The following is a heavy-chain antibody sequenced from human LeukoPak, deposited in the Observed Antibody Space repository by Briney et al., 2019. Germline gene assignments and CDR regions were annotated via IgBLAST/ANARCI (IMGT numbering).Heavy chain of an antibody. J-gene: IGHJ6*03. CDR1: GGSISSSSYY. D-gene: IGHD5-18*01. V-gene: IGHV4-61*01. CDR2: IYYSGST. CDR3: ARSGGYSSKGPSYYYYYYMDV. Sequence: SETLSLTCTVSGGSISSSSYYWSWIRQPPGKGLEWIGYIYYSGSTNYNPSLKSRVTISVDTSKNQFSLKLSSVTAADTAVYYCARSGGYSSKGPSYYYYYYMDVWGKGTTVTISS.